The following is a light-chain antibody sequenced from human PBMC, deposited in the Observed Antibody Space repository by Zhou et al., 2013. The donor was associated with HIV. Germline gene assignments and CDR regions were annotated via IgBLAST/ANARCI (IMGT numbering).Light chain of an antibody. CDR1: TSNIGHYY. CDR3: GTWDSSLRIVV. Sequence: QSVLTQPPSVSAAPGQKVTISCSGTTSNIGHYYVSWYRHLPGTAPKLLIHENDKRPSGIPDRFSGSKSAASATLGITGLRTGDEADYYCGTWDSSLRIVVFGGGTKLAVL. J-gene: IGLJ2*01. V-gene: IGLV1-51*02. CDR2: END.